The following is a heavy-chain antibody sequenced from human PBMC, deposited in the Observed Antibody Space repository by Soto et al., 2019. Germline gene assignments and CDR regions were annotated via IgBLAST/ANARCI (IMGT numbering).Heavy chain of an antibody. J-gene: IGHJ5*02. CDR3: ARDIAVVVAATRRNWFDP. V-gene: IGHV1-18*01. CDR1: GYTFTSYG. D-gene: IGHD2-15*01. Sequence: QVQLVQSGAEVKKPGASVKVSCKASGYTFTSYGISWVRQAPGQGLEWMGWISAYNGNTNYAQKLQGRVTMTTDTSTSTAYMELRSLRSDDTAVYYCARDIAVVVAATRRNWFDPWGQGTLVTVSS. CDR2: ISAYNGNT.